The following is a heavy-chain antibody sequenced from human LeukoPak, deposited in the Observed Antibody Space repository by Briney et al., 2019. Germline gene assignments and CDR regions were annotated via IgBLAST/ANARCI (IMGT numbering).Heavy chain of an antibody. CDR3: ARDRAELDY. Sequence: PGGSLRLSCAASGFTFSSYAMSWVRQAPGKGLEWVSAISGSGGSTYYADSVKGRFTISRDNAKNSLYPLMNSLRAEDTAVYYCARDRAELDYWGQGTLVTVSS. V-gene: IGHV3-23*01. CDR2: ISGSGGST. CDR1: GFTFSSYA. J-gene: IGHJ4*02.